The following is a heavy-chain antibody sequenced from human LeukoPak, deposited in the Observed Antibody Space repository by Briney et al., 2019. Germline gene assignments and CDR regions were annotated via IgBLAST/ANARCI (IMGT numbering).Heavy chain of an antibody. CDR3: AKDLDDSSGYCIDY. CDR1: GFSISTFW. Sequence: GGSLRLSCVASGFSISTFWMTWVRQAPGKGLEWVANMRRDGSRLYYVDSVKGRFTISRDNSKNTLYLQMNSLRAEDTAVYYCAKDLDDSSGYCIDYWGQGTLVTVSS. J-gene: IGHJ4*02. CDR2: MRRDGSRL. V-gene: IGHV3-7*03. D-gene: IGHD3-22*01.